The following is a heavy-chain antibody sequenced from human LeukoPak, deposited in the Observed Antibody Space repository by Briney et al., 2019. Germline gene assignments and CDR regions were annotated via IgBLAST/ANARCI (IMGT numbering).Heavy chain of an antibody. CDR2: IKQDGSEK. J-gene: IGHJ4*02. CDR1: GITLSTYW. CDR3: AKTVRWLSSYFDY. Sequence: GGSLRLSCAASGITLSTYWMSWVRQAPGKGLEWVANIKQDGSEKNSVDSVKGRFPISRDNAKNSLYLQMNSLRAEDTAVYYCAKTVRWLSSYFDYWGQGTLVTVSS. D-gene: IGHD3-22*01. V-gene: IGHV3-7*05.